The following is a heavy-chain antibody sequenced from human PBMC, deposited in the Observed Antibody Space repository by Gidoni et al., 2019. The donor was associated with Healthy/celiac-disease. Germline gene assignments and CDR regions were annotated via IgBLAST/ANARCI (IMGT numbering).Heavy chain of an antibody. CDR3: ARGLEHSSSLDY. D-gene: IGHD6-6*01. CDR1: GGTFSSYA. J-gene: IGHJ4*02. V-gene: IGHV1-69*01. Sequence: QLQLVQSGAEVKEPGASVKVSCKASGGTFSSYAISWVRQAPGQGLEWMGGIIPIVCTANYAQKFQGRVTITADESTSTAYMELSSLRSEDTAVYYCARGLEHSSSLDYWGQGTLVTVSS. CDR2: IIPIVCTA.